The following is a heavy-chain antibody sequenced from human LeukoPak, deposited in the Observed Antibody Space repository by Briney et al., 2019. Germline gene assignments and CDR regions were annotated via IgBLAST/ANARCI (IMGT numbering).Heavy chain of an antibody. V-gene: IGHV3-48*02. CDR2: ISSTSSTI. D-gene: IGHD3-10*01. Sequence: GGSLRLSCAASGFTFNAYAMNWVPQAPGKGLEWVSYISSTSSTIYYADSVKGRFTISRDNAKNSLYPQMNSLRDEDTAVYYCARSFGDWGQGTLVTVSS. CDR3: ARSFGD. J-gene: IGHJ4*02. CDR1: GFTFNAYA.